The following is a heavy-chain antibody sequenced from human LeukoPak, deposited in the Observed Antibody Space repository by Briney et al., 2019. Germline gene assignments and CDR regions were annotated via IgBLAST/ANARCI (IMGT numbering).Heavy chain of an antibody. CDR2: TYYRSKRYD. Sequence: SQTLSLTCAISGDSVSNKTAAWNWIRQSPSRGLEWLGRTYYRSKRYDDYAVSVKCRITVNPDTSKIQFYLQLNSVTPEDTAVYYCARVTWQHLLLWFDSWGQGTLVTVSS. D-gene: IGHD6-13*01. CDR3: ARVTWQHLLLWFDS. J-gene: IGHJ5*01. CDR1: GDSVSNKTAA. V-gene: IGHV6-1*01.